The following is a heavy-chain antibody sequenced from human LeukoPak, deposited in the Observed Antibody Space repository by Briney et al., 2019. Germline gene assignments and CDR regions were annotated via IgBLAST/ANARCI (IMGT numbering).Heavy chain of an antibody. Sequence: ASVKVSCKASGYTFTGYYMHWVRQAPGQGLEWMGWINPNSGGTNYAQKFQGRVTMTRDTSISTAYMELSRLRSDDTAVYYCARDPLPTYYYGSGSFLFDYWGQGTLVTVSP. CDR3: ARDPLPTYYYGSGSFLFDY. D-gene: IGHD3-10*01. V-gene: IGHV1-2*02. CDR1: GYTFTGYY. CDR2: INPNSGGT. J-gene: IGHJ4*02.